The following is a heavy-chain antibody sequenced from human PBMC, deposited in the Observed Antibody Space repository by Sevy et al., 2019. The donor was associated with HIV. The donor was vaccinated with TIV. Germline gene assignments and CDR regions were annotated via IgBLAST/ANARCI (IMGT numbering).Heavy chain of an antibody. CDR3: TTEVFAYYYGSSGYPNYYYYYMDV. CDR2: IKSKTDGGTT. D-gene: IGHD3-22*01. CDR1: GFTFSNAW. Sequence: GGSLRLSCAASGFTFSNAWMSWVRQAPGKGLEWVGRIKSKTDGGTTDYAAPVKGRITISRDDSKDTLYMQMNSLKTEYTAVYYCTTEVFAYYYGSSGYPNYYYYYMDVWGKGTTVTVSS. V-gene: IGHV3-15*01. J-gene: IGHJ6*03.